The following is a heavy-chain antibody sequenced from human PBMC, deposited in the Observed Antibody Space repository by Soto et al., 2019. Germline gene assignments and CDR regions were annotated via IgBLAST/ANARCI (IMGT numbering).Heavy chain of an antibody. CDR2: ISGYNGNT. CDR3: AATGGHYFGLDV. V-gene: IGHV1-18*01. J-gene: IGHJ6*02. Sequence: QVQLLQSGGEVKKPGASVKVSCNSSDHTFTYYGINWERRAPGQGLVWMGLISGYNGNTKYAQKFPDRVTMSADTSTMTAYMEMRSLTSDDTAVYFCAATGGHYFGLDVWGQGTTVTVSS. D-gene: IGHD2-8*02. CDR1: DHTFTYYG.